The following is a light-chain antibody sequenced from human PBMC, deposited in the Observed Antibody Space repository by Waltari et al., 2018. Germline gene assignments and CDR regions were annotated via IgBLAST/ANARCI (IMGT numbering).Light chain of an antibody. V-gene: IGKV3-15*01. J-gene: IGKJ3*01. CDR3: QQYNNWPPLFT. CDR1: QSVSSN. CDR2: GAS. Sequence: EIVMTQSPATLSVSPGERATLSCRASQSVSSNLAWYQQNPGQAPRLLIDGASTRATGIPARFSGSGSGTEFTLTISSLQSEDFAVYYCQQYNNWPPLFTFGPGTKVDIK.